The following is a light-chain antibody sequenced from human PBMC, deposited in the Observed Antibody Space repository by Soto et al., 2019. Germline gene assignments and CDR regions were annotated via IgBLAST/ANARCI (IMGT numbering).Light chain of an antibody. CDR3: HQTDTIPET. CDR2: AAS. J-gene: IGKJ1*01. V-gene: IGKV1-39*01. Sequence: DIQMTQSPYSLSASVGDTVTITCRASQSISLFLNWHEQKPGKAPKLLIYAASTLQSGVPSRFSGNGSGTDFTLTISSLQPEDFATYYCHQTDTIPETFGQGTKVAIK. CDR1: QSISLF.